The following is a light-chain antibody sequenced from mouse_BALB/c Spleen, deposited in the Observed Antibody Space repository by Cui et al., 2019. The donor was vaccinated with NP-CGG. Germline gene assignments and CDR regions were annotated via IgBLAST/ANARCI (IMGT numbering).Light chain of an antibody. CDR2: GTK. Sequence: QAVVTQESELTTSPGETVTLTCRSSTGAVTTSNYANWVQEKPDHLFTGLIGGTKNRAPGVPARFSGSLNGDKAALTITGAQIEDEAIYFCALWYSNHWVFGGGTKLTVL. V-gene: IGLV1*01. CDR3: ALWYSNHWV. CDR1: TGAVTTSNY. J-gene: IGLJ1*01.